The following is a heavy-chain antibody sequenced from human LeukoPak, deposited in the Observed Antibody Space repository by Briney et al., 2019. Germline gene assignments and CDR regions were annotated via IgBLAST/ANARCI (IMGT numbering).Heavy chain of an antibody. CDR3: ARVLLRAALTYWFDT. V-gene: IGHV3-11*01. Sequence: KTGGSLRPSCSTSGFDFGENYMAWIRQTPGKGLVWISSISGTGSVIYYTDSVKGRFTMSRDNAKKSVSLHMNNLRADDTATYHCARVLLRAALTYWFDTWGQGTLVTVSS. D-gene: IGHD3-22*01. CDR1: GFDFGENY. CDR2: ISGTGSVI. J-gene: IGHJ5*02.